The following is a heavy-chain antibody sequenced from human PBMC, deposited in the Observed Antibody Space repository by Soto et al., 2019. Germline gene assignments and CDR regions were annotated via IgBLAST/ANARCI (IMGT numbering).Heavy chain of an antibody. Sequence: PGESLKISCKGSGYSFATYWIAWVRQMPGKGLEWMGIIYPGDSDTRYSPSFRGQVTISADKSISTAYLQWSSLRASDTAMYYCARGENDPLDWYFDLWGRGTLVTVSS. CDR1: GYSFATYW. D-gene: IGHD3-10*01. V-gene: IGHV5-51*01. CDR2: IYPGDSDT. CDR3: ARGENDPLDWYFDL. J-gene: IGHJ2*01.